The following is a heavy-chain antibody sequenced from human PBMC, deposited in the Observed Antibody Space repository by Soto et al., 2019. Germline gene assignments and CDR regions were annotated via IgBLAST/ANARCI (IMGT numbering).Heavy chain of an antibody. CDR1: GYTFTNYG. J-gene: IGHJ4*02. CDR3: APHTWDTGMHSGY. Sequence: QVQLVQSGAEVREPGASVKVSCKASGYTFTNYGVSWVRQAPGQGLEWMGWIGGYKGNTNYAQKLQGRVTLTTDTSKGKAYMKLRSLPSDDTAVYYGAPHTWDTGMHSGYWGQGTLVTVSA. V-gene: IGHV1-18*01. D-gene: IGHD5-18*01. CDR2: IGGYKGNT.